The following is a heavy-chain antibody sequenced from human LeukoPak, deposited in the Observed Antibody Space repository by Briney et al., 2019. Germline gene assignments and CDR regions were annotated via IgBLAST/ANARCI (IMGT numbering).Heavy chain of an antibody. D-gene: IGHD3-9*01. J-gene: IGHJ6*02. CDR1: GFTFDDYA. CDR2: ISWNSGSI. CDR3: AKDGGFDWLPHYGMDV. Sequence: GGSLRLSCAASGFTFDDYAMHWVRQAPGKGLEWVSGISWNSGSIGYADSVKGRFTISRDNAKNSLYLQMNSLRAEDTALYYCAKDGGFDWLPHYGMDVWGQGTTVTVSS. V-gene: IGHV3-9*01.